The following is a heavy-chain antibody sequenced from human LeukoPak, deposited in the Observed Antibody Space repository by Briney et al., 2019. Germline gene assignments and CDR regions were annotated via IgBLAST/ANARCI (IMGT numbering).Heavy chain of an antibody. D-gene: IGHD5-24*01. CDR1: GFTFADYG. Sequence: PGGSLRLSCAASGFTFADYGMSWVRQVPGKGLEWVSGINWNGGSTYYADSVKGRFTISRDNAKNSLYLQMNSLRAEDMALYYCAKGEQDGYNYYFDYWGQGTLVTVSS. CDR2: INWNGGST. CDR3: AKGEQDGYNYYFDY. V-gene: IGHV3-20*04. J-gene: IGHJ4*02.